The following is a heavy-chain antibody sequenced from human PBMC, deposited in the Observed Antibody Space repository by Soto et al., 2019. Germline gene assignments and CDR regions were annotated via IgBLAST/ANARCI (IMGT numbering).Heavy chain of an antibody. J-gene: IGHJ4*02. CDR1: GGSISSYY. CDR3: ARRVDYVWGSYRYSPYFDY. CDR2: IYYSGST. Sequence: SETLSLTCTVSGGSISSYYWSWIRQPPGKGLKWIGYIYYSGSTNYNPSLKSRVTISVDTSKNQFSLKLSSVTAADTAVYYCARRVDYVWGSYRYSPYFDYWGQGTLVTVS. V-gene: IGHV4-59*08. D-gene: IGHD3-16*02.